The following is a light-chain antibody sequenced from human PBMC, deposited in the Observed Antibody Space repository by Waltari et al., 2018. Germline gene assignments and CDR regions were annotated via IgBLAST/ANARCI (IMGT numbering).Light chain of an antibody. CDR2: DAS. V-gene: IGKV3-11*01. Sequence: EIVLTQSPATLSLSPGERATLSCRASQSVSSYLAWYQQKPGQAPRPLIYDASNRATGIPARFSGSGSGTDFTLTISSLEPEDFAVYYCQQRSNWPRVFLTFGGGTKVEIK. J-gene: IGKJ4*01. CDR1: QSVSSY. CDR3: QQRSNWPRVFLT.